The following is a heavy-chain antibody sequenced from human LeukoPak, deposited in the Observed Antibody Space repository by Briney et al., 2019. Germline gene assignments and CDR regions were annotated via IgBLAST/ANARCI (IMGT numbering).Heavy chain of an antibody. V-gene: IGHV1-18*01. Sequence: ASVKVCCKASGHTFVSYGISWVRQAPGQGLEWMGWISGDNGKINYAQKFQGRVTMTTDTSTSTAYLELRSLTSEDTAVYYCARRFCSSVSCYDDDAFDVWGQGTLVTVSS. D-gene: IGHD2-2*01. CDR2: ISGDNGKI. CDR3: ARRFCSSVSCYDDDAFDV. J-gene: IGHJ3*01. CDR1: GHTFVSYG.